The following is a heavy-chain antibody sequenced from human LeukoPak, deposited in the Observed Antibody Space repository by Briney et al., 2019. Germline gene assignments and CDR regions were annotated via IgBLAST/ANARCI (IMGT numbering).Heavy chain of an antibody. D-gene: IGHD5/OR15-5a*01. CDR1: GGSISSYY. CDR3: ARDSTISGWAFDI. J-gene: IGHJ3*02. V-gene: IGHV4-59*01. CDR2: IYYSGST. Sequence: SETLSLTCTVSGGSISSYYWSWIRQPPGKGLEWIGYIYYSGSTNYNPSLKSRVTISVDTSKNQFSLKLISVTAADTAVYYCARDSTISGWAFDIWGQGTMVTVSS.